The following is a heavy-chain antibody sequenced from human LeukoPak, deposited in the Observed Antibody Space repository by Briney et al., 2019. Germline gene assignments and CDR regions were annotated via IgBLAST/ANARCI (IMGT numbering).Heavy chain of an antibody. J-gene: IGHJ4*02. CDR2: INPDGSQK. CDR1: GFTFSGNW. Sequence: GGSLTLSCEASGFTFSGNWMSWVRQAPGTGLEWVASINPDGSQKLYVDSVTGRFTISRDNTKSSLYLQMNSLGAEDTAMYYCATLLGTATTSDSCGQGTRVTVSS. D-gene: IGHD5-24*01. V-gene: IGHV3-7*01. CDR3: ATLLGTATTSDS.